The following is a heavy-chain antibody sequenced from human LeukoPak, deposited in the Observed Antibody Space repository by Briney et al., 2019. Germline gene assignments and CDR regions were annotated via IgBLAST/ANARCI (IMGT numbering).Heavy chain of an antibody. D-gene: IGHD3-10*01. CDR2: ISSSSGTI. Sequence: GGSLRLSCAASGFTFSSYSMNWVRQAPGKGPEWVSYISSSSGTIYYADPVKGRFTISRDNAKNSLYLQMNSLRAEDTAVYYCAREFNTVGNFDYWGQGTLVTVSS. V-gene: IGHV3-48*04. CDR1: GFTFSSYS. J-gene: IGHJ4*02. CDR3: AREFNTVGNFDY.